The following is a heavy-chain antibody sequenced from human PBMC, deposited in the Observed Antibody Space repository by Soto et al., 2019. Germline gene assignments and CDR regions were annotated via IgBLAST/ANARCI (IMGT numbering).Heavy chain of an antibody. CDR1: RFTFSNFA. V-gene: IGHV3-23*01. J-gene: IGHJ4*02. D-gene: IGHD6-19*01. CDR3: AKGKTSGWYYFDY. Sequence: GSLRLSCAASRFTFSNFAMSWVRQAPGRGLEWVSGISASGRDIHYADSVKDRFTVSRDNSKNTLYLQMNSLRAEDTAIYYCAKGKTSGWYYFDYWGQGALVTVSS. CDR2: ISASGRDI.